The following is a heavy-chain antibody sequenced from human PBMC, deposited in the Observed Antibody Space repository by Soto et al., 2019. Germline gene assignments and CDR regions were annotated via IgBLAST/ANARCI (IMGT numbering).Heavy chain of an antibody. D-gene: IGHD3-10*01. Sequence: GASVKVSCKVSGYTLTELSMHWVRQAPGKGLEWMGGFDPEDGETIYAQKFQGRVTMTEDTSTDTAYMKLSSVTAADTAVYYCARDYGTRAYDYWGQGTLVTVSS. CDR1: GYTLTELS. J-gene: IGHJ4*02. CDR3: ARDYGTRAYDY. CDR2: FDPEDGET. V-gene: IGHV1-24*01.